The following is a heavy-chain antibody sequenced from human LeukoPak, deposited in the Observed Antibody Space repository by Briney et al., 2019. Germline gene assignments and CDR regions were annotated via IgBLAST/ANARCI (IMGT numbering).Heavy chain of an antibody. J-gene: IGHJ4*02. CDR2: ISSNGGST. V-gene: IGHV3-64D*06. D-gene: IGHD3-22*01. CDR3: VKGITMIVVVITGFDY. CDR1: GFPFSSYA. Sequence: PGGSLRLSCSASGFPFSSYAMHWVRQAPGKGLEYVSAISSNGGSTYYADSVKGRFTISRDNSKNTLYLQMSSLRAEDTAVYYCVKGITMIVVVITGFDYWGQGTLVTVSS.